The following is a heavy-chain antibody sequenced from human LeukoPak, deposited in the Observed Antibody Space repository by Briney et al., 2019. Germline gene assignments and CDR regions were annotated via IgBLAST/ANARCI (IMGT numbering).Heavy chain of an antibody. D-gene: IGHD6-19*01. Sequence: GGSLRLSCAASGFDFSIYAINWVRQAPGKGLEWVSAISGSGGSTYYADSVKGRFTISRDNSKNTLYLQMNSLRAEDTAVYYCAKGGGIYIAVAGIDYWGQGTLVTVSS. V-gene: IGHV3-23*01. J-gene: IGHJ4*02. CDR2: ISGSGGST. CDR1: GFDFSIYA. CDR3: AKGGGIYIAVAGIDY.